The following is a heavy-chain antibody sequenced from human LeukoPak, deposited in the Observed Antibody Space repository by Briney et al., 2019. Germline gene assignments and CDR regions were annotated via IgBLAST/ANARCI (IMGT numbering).Heavy chain of an antibody. J-gene: IGHJ6*02. Sequence: SETLSLTCAVYGGTFSGYYWSSIRQPPGKGLEWIGEINHSGSTNYNPSLKSRVTISVDTSKNQFSLKLSSVTAADTAVYYCARGRYNYYGMDVWGQGTTVTVSS. CDR2: INHSGST. CDR1: GGTFSGYY. CDR3: ARGRYNYYGMDV. V-gene: IGHV4-34*01.